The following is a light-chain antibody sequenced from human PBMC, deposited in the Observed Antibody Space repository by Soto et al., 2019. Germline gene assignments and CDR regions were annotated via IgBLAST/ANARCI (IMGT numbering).Light chain of an antibody. J-gene: IGKJ1*01. Sequence: DIQMTQYPSSLSASVVDRVTITCRASQSISSYLNWYQQKPGKAPKLLIYAASSLQSGVPSRFSGSGSGTDFTLTISSLQPEDFATYYCQQSYSTPGTFGQGTKVDI. CDR2: AAS. CDR1: QSISSY. V-gene: IGKV1-39*01. CDR3: QQSYSTPGT.